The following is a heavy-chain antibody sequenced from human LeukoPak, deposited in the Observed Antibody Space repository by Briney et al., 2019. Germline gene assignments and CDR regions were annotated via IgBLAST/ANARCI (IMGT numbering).Heavy chain of an antibody. Sequence: PSETLSLTCAVYGGSFSGYYWSWIRQPAGKGLEWIGRISTNGNTNYSPSLKSRVTMSIDTSRNHFSLNLTSVTAADSAVYYCARDSRDRAFDYWGQGTLVTVSS. D-gene: IGHD5-18*01. CDR1: GGSFSGYY. V-gene: IGHV4-4*07. CDR3: ARDSRDRAFDY. CDR2: ISTNGNT. J-gene: IGHJ4*02.